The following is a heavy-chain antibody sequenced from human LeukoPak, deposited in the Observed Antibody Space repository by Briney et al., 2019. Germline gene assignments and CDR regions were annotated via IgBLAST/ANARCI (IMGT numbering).Heavy chain of an antibody. D-gene: IGHD5-24*01. J-gene: IGHJ4*02. CDR1: GGTFSSYA. CDR3: ARQAGYNSILPDY. V-gene: IGHV1-46*01. Sequence: ASVKVSCKASGGTFSSYAISWVRQAPGQGLEWMGIINPSGGSTSYAQKFQGRVTMTRDMSTSTVYMELSSLRSEDTAVYYCARQAGYNSILPDYWGQGTLVTVSS. CDR2: INPSGGST.